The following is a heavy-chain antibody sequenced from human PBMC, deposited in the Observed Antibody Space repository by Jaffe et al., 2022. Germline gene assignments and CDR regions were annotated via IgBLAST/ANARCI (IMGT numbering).Heavy chain of an antibody. D-gene: IGHD4-4*01. J-gene: IGHJ6*03. CDR1: GGSISSGSYY. V-gene: IGHV4-61*02. CDR2: IYTSGST. CDR3: ARDLDDYSNYHYYYYMDV. Sequence: QVQLQESGPGLVKPSQTLSLTCTVSGGSISSGSYYWSWIRQPAGKGLEWIGRIYTSGSTNYNPSLKSRVTISVDTSKNQFSLKLSSVTAADTAVYYCARDLDDYSNYHYYYYMDVWGKGTTVTVSS.